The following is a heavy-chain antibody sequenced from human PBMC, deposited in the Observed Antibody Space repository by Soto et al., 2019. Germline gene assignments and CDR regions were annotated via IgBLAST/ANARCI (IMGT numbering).Heavy chain of an antibody. CDR1: GFTFSSYG. Sequence: QVQLVESGGGVVQPGRSLRLSCAASGFTFSSYGMHWVRQAPGKGLEWVAVIWYDGSNKYYADSVKGRFTISRDNSKNTLYLQMNSLRAEETDVYYCARDLHPGISLNYGVSVPWFDPWGQGTLVTVSS. D-gene: IGHD4-17*01. CDR2: IWYDGSNK. V-gene: IGHV3-33*01. J-gene: IGHJ5*02. CDR3: ARDLHPGISLNYGVSVPWFDP.